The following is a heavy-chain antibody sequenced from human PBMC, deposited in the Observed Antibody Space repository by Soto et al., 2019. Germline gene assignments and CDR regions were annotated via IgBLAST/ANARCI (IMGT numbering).Heavy chain of an antibody. D-gene: IGHD6-13*01. J-gene: IGHJ5*02. Sequence: QVQLVQSGAEVKKPGSSVKVSCKASGGTFSSYAISWVRQAPGQGLEWMGGIIPSFGTANYAQKFQGRVTITADEYTSTAYMELSRLSSEDTAVYYCARERAGAGTSWFEPWGQGNLVTVSS. CDR2: IIPSFGTA. CDR1: GGTFSSYA. CDR3: ARERAGAGTSWFEP. V-gene: IGHV1-69*01.